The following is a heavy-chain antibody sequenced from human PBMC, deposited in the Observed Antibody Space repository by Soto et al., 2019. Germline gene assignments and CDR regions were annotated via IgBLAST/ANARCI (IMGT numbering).Heavy chain of an antibody. CDR2: ISYDGSNK. J-gene: IGHJ4*02. CDR3: AKGSNYYDSTHFDY. D-gene: IGHD3-22*01. Sequence: PGGSLRLSCAASGFAFSSYGMHWVRQAPGKGLEWVAVISYDGSNKYYADSVKGRFTISRDNSKNTLYLQMNSLRAEDTAVYYCAKGSNYYDSTHFDYWGQGTLVTVSS. V-gene: IGHV3-30*18. CDR1: GFAFSSYG.